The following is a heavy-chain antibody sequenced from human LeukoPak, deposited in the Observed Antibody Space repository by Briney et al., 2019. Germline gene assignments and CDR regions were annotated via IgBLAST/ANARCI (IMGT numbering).Heavy chain of an antibody. CDR1: GGPISSYY. CDR3: ARGIRGYSYIFDY. J-gene: IGHJ4*02. CDR2: IYYSGST. Sequence: SETLSLTCTVSGGPISSYYWSWIRQPPGKGLEWIGYIYYSGSTNYNPSLKSRVTISVDTSKNQFSLKLSSVTAADTAVYYCARGIRGYSYIFDYWGQGTLVTVSS. D-gene: IGHD5-18*01. V-gene: IGHV4-59*01.